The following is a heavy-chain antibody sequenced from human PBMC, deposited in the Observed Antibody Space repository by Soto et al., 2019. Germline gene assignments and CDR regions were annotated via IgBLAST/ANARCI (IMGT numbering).Heavy chain of an antibody. CDR2: IYYSGST. D-gene: IGHD3-3*01. Sequence: PSETLSLTCTVSGGSISSYYWSWMRQPPGKGLEWIGYIYYSGSTNYNPSLKSRVAISVDTSKNQFSLKLSSVTAADTAVYYCARGHYDFWSGYYTSAFDYWGQGTLVTVSS. CDR3: ARGHYDFWSGYYTSAFDY. V-gene: IGHV4-59*01. J-gene: IGHJ4*02. CDR1: GGSISSYY.